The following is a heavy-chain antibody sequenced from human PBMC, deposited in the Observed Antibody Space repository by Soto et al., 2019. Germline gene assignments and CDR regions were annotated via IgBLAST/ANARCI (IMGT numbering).Heavy chain of an antibody. Sequence: PGGSLRLSCAPSGFTFRNAGINLVRQPPGKGLEWVSSISSSSSYIYYADSVKGRFTISRDNAKNSLYLQMNSLRAEDTAVYYCARDVRSWSYVSDYWGQGNLVTVSS. CDR1: GFTFRNAG. J-gene: IGHJ4*02. CDR2: ISSSSSYI. V-gene: IGHV3-21*01. CDR3: ARDVRSWSYVSDY. D-gene: IGHD6-13*01.